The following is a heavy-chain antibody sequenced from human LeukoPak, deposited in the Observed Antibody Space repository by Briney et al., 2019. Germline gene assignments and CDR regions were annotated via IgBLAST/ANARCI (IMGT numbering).Heavy chain of an antibody. CDR2: IYSGGST. J-gene: IGHJ2*01. CDR3: ARDGGSGSPWGPWYFDL. CDR1: GFTVSSNY. V-gene: IGHV3-53*01. Sequence: PGGSLRLSCAASGFTVSSNYMSWVRQAPGKGLEWVSVIYSGGSTYYADSVKGRFTISRDNSKNTLYLQMNSLRAEDTAVYYCARDGGSGSPWGPWYFDLWGRGTLVTVSS. D-gene: IGHD3-10*01.